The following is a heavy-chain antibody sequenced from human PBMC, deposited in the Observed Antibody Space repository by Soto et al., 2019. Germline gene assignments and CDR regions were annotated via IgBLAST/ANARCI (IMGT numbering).Heavy chain of an antibody. J-gene: IGHJ5*02. V-gene: IGHV1-3*01. Sequence: ASVKVSCKASGGTFTSYGIHWVRQGPGQRLEWMGWINAANGDTKYSPKFQGRVTITRDTSASTAYMELSSLRSEDTAVYYCVRRHVSATGIDWFDPWGQGTLVTVSS. CDR3: VRRHVSATGIDWFDP. CDR1: GGTFTSYG. CDR2: INAANGDT. D-gene: IGHD6-13*01.